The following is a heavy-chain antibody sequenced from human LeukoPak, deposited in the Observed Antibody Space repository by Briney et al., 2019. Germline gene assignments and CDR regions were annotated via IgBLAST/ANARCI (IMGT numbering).Heavy chain of an antibody. Sequence: ASVKVSCKASGYTSTNYGISWVRQAPGQGLEWVGWISAYNGDTKYSQKLQGRVTMTTDSSTSTAYMELRSLTSDDAAVYYCARDFSNTSGFKVVVDYWGQGTLVTVSS. CDR2: ISAYNGDT. J-gene: IGHJ4*02. CDR3: ARDFSNTSGFKVVVDY. V-gene: IGHV1-18*01. D-gene: IGHD3-22*01. CDR1: GYTSTNYG.